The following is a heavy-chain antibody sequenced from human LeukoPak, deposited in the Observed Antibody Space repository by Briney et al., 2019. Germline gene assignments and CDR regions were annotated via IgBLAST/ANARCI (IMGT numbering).Heavy chain of an antibody. CDR1: GFTFSSYS. V-gene: IGHV3-21*01. D-gene: IGHD6-6*01. J-gene: IGHJ4*02. CDR3: ARVEHIAARHPFDY. CDR2: ISSSSSYI. Sequence: PGGSLRLSCAASGFTFSSYSMNWVRQAPGKGLEWVSSISSSSSYIYYADSVKGRFTISRDNAKNSLYLQMNSLRAEDTAVYYCARVEHIAARHPFDYWGQGTLVTVSS.